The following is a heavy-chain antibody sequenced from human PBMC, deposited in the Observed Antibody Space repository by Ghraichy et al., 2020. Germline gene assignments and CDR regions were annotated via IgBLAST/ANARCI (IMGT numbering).Heavy chain of an antibody. D-gene: IGHD1-14*01. V-gene: IGHV4-59*12. CDR1: GGSMNTYY. CDR3: ARGEPGVNWYLDL. CDR2: VYYSGST. J-gene: IGHJ2*01. Sequence: ESLNISCTVSGGSMNTYYWNWIRHPPGKGLEWIGYVYYSGSTNYNPSLKSRVTIVVDTSKNHFSLNLTSVTAADTAVYYCARGEPGVNWYLDLWGRGTLVTVSS.